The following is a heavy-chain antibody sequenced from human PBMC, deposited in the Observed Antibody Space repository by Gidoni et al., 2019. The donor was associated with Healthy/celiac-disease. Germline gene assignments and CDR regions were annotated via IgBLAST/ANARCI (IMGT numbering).Heavy chain of an antibody. V-gene: IGHV4-59*08. CDR2: IYYSGST. CDR1: GGSISSYY. D-gene: IGHD4-17*01. J-gene: IGHJ4*02. Sequence: QVQLQESGPGLVKPSATLSLPCTFSGGSISSYYRSWIRQPPGKGLEWIGYIYYSGSTNYNPSLKSRVTISVDTSKNQFSLKLSSVTAADTAVYYCARRDGDYFDYWGQGTLVTVSS. CDR3: ARRDGDYFDY.